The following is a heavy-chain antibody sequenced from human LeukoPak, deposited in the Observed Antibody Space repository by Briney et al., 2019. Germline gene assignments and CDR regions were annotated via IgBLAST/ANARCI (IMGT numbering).Heavy chain of an antibody. CDR3: ARDGADYGGNGGFDY. V-gene: IGHV1-8*03. Sequence: GASVKVSCKASGYTFTSYDINWVRQAPGQRLERMGWMNPNRGNTGYAQKFHGRVSITKNTSLRPAHMGLSSLRSEDPGAYYSARDGADYGGNGGFDYWGQGTLVTVSS. CDR2: MNPNRGNT. J-gene: IGHJ4*02. CDR1: GYTFTSYD. D-gene: IGHD4-23*01.